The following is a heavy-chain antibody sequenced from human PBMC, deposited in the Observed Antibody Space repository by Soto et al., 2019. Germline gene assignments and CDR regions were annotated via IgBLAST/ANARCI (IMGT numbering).Heavy chain of an antibody. V-gene: IGHV1-18*01. D-gene: IGHD4-4*01. CDR2: ISAFNGYT. Sequence: QVQLVQSGAEVKKPGASVKVSCKASGYTFITNGISWVRQAPGQGLEWMGWISAFNGYTNYAKKFQGRITMTTDTSTTTAYMELRSLRSDDTAVYYCARDDHDDSNSGVDYWGQGTLVTVSS. CDR1: GYTFITNG. J-gene: IGHJ4*02. CDR3: ARDDHDDSNSGVDY.